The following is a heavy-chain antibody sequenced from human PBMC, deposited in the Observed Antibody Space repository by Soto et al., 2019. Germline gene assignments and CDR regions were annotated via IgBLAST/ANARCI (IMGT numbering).Heavy chain of an antibody. D-gene: IGHD6-13*01. V-gene: IGHV3-48*01. CDR2: ISSSSSTI. CDR1: GFTFSSYS. CDR3: ARHPERIAQIGWFDP. Sequence: PGGSLRLSCAASGFTFSSYSMNWVRQAPGKGLEWVSYISSSSSTIYYADSVKGRFTISRDNAKNSLYLQMNSLRAEDTAVYYCARHPERIAQIGWFDPWGQGTLVTAPQ. J-gene: IGHJ5*02.